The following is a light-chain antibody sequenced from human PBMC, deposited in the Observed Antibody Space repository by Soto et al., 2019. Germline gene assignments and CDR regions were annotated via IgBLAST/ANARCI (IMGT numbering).Light chain of an antibody. V-gene: IGKV1-39*01. J-gene: IGKJ4*01. Sequence: DVRMTQSPSSLSASVGDTITITCRASQTITTYLNWFQQKPGESPRLLIYGASTLHDGVPSRFSGSGSGTDFTLTISGLKPEDVATDHCQQTYSDISFGGGTRV. CDR3: QQTYSDIS. CDR1: QTITTY. CDR2: GAS.